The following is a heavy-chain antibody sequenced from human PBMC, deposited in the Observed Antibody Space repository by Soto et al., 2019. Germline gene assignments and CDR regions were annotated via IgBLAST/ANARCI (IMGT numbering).Heavy chain of an antibody. V-gene: IGHV3-23*01. D-gene: IGHD3-3*01. CDR1: GFTFSSYA. J-gene: IGHJ4*02. CDR2: ISGSGGST. CDR3: AKGITIFGVVIPVYFDY. Sequence: EVQLLESGGGLVQPGGSLRLSCAASGFTFSSYAMSWVRQAPGKGLEWVSAISGSGGSTYYADSVKGRFTISRDNSKNTLYLQMNSLRAEDTAVYYCAKGITIFGVVIPVYFDYWGQGTLVTVSS.